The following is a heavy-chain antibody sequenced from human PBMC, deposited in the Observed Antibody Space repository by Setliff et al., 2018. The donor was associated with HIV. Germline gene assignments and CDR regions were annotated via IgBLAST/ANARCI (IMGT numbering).Heavy chain of an antibody. CDR3: ARGSNWQKNDAFDI. Sequence: KTSETLSLTCTVSGGSISSYYWSWIRQPPGKGLEWIGYISYTGNTNYDPSLASRVTMSIDTSKMQFSLKLSSVTAADTAVYYCARGSNWQKNDAFDIWGQGTLVTVSS. D-gene: IGHD7-27*01. J-gene: IGHJ3*02. CDR1: GGSISSYY. V-gene: IGHV4-59*12. CDR2: ISYTGNT.